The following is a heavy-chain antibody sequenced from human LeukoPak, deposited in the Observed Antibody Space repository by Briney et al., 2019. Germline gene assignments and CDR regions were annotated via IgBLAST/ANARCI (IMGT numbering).Heavy chain of an antibody. D-gene: IGHD5-18*01. Sequence: SGPTLVNPTQTLTLTCTFSGFSLSTSGMRVSWIRQPPGKALEWLARIDWDDDKFYSTSLKTRLTISKDTSKNQVVLTMTNMDPVDTGTYYCPRMGEYSYGGSYYFDYWGQGTLVTVSS. CDR1: GFSLSTSGMR. V-gene: IGHV2-70*04. J-gene: IGHJ4*02. CDR2: IDWDDDK. CDR3: PRMGEYSYGGSYYFDY.